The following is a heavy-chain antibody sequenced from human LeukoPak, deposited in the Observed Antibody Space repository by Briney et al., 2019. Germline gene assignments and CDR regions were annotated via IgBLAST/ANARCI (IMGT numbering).Heavy chain of an antibody. CDR2: ISAYNGNT. J-gene: IGHJ5*02. V-gene: IGHV1-18*01. D-gene: IGHD6-19*01. CDR1: GYTFTSYG. Sequence: GASVKVSCKASGYTFTSYGISWVRQAPGQGLEWMGWISAYNGNTNYAQKLQGRVTMTTDTSTSTAYMELRSLRSDDTAVYYCAREYSSGWGAQRELNWFDPWGQGALVTVSS. CDR3: AREYSSGWGAQRELNWFDP.